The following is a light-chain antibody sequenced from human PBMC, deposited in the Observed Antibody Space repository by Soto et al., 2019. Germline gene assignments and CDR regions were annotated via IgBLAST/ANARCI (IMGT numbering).Light chain of an antibody. CDR1: QSVSSSY. CDR3: QQYGSSTWT. CDR2: GAS. Sequence: EIVLTQSPGTLSLSPGERATLSCRASQSVSSSYLAWYQQKPGQAPRLLIYGASSRATGIPDRFSGRGSGTDVTLTISRLEPEDFAVYYCQQYGSSTWTFGQGTKVEIK. J-gene: IGKJ1*01. V-gene: IGKV3-20*01.